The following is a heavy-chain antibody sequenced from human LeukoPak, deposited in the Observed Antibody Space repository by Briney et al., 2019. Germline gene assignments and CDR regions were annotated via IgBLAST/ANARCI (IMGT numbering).Heavy chain of an antibody. V-gene: IGHV4-59*01. CDR2: IYYSGST. D-gene: IGHD3-10*01. CDR1: GGSISSYY. CDR3: AGGDTMVRAFDY. J-gene: IGHJ4*02. Sequence: PSETLSLTCTVSGGSISSYYWSWIRQPPGKGLEWIGYIYYSGSTNYNPSLKSRVTISVDTSKNQFSLELSSVTAADTAVYYCAGGDTMVRAFDYWGQGTLVTVSS.